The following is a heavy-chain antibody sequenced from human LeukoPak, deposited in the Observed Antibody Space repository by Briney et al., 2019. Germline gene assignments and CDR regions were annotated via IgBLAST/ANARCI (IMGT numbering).Heavy chain of an antibody. CDR2: IIPIFGTA. J-gene: IGHJ4*02. V-gene: IGHV1-69*06. CDR1: GGTFSSYA. D-gene: IGHD3-22*01. Sequence: ASVKVSCKASGGTFSSYAISWVRQAPGQGLEWMGGIIPIFGTANYAQKFQGRVTITADKSTSTAYMELSSLRSEDTAVYYCARDYHDSSGYRFDYWGQGTLVTVSS. CDR3: ARDYHDSSGYRFDY.